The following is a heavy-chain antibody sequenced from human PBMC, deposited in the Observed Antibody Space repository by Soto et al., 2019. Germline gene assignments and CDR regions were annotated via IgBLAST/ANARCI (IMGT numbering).Heavy chain of an antibody. CDR3: AKGYCSGGSCYHFAY. CDR2: INSDGSST. D-gene: IGHD2-15*01. J-gene: IGHJ4*02. V-gene: IGHV3-74*01. CDR1: GFTFSSYW. Sequence: GGSLRLSCAASGFTFSSYWMHWVRQAPGKGLEWVSRINSDGSSTNYADSVKGRFTISRDNAKNTLYLQMNSLRAEDTAVYYCAKGYCSGGSCYHFAYWGQGTLVTVSS.